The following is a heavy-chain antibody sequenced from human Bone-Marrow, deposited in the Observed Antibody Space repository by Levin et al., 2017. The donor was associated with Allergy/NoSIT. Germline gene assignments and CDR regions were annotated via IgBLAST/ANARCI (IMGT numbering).Heavy chain of an antibody. CDR1: GYTFINYG. CDR2: LSAYTGNT. J-gene: IGHJ6*02. D-gene: IGHD3-3*01. CDR3: ARDSQVTISGVSLSLDYYYSGMDV. V-gene: IGHV1-18*01. Sequence: ASVKVSCKTSGYTFINYGISWVRQAPGQGLEWMGWLSAYTGNTTYSQRYQDRVTLTTDTSASTAYMEVRSLRSDDTAVYYCARDSQVTISGVSLSLDYYYSGMDVWGQGTTVTVSS.